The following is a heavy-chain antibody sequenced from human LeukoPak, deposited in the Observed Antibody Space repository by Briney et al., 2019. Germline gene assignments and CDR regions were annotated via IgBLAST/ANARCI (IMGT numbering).Heavy chain of an antibody. J-gene: IGHJ4*02. V-gene: IGHV3-30*18. D-gene: IGHD3-9*01. CDR3: AKDLQFLTGSDY. CDR2: ISYDGSNK. CDR1: GFTFSSYG. Sequence: GGSLRLSCAASGFTFSSYGMHWVRQAPGKGLEWVAVISYDGSNKYYADSVKGRFTISRDNSKNTLYLQMNSLRAEDTAVYYCAKDLQFLTGSDYWGQGTLVTVSS.